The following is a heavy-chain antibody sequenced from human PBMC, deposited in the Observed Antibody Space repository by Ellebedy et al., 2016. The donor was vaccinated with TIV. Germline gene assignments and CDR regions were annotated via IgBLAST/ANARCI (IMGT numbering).Heavy chain of an antibody. V-gene: IGHV3-7*03. Sequence: GESLKISCAASGFIFNDYWMHWVRQTPGRGLEWVANINQDGSQKYYVDSLKGRFTISRDNAKNSLYLQMNSLRAEYTAVYYCAKNVVGPGLEFDYWGQGTLVTVSS. CDR3: AKNVVGPGLEFDY. CDR2: INQDGSQK. CDR1: GFIFNDYW. D-gene: IGHD1-26*01. J-gene: IGHJ4*02.